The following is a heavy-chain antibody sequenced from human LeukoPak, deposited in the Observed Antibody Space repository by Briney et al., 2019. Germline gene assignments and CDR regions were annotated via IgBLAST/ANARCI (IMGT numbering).Heavy chain of an antibody. Sequence: GGSLRLSCAASGFTFNRNAISWVRQAPGKGLEWVSTIGGSGDKTFYADSVKGRFTISRDNSKNMVHLQMNSLTGGDTALYYCVRRGDASSGWGDHDFWGQGALVTVSS. J-gene: IGHJ4*02. D-gene: IGHD6-19*01. CDR3: VRRGDASSGWGDHDF. CDR1: GFTFNRNA. V-gene: IGHV3-23*01. CDR2: IGGSGDKT.